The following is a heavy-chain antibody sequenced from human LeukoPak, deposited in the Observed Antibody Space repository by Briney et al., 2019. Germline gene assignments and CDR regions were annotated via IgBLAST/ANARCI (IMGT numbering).Heavy chain of an antibody. V-gene: IGHV3-66*01. CDR3: ARAAQHYYDSSGYSDY. D-gene: IGHD3-22*01. CDR2: IYSGGST. J-gene: IGHJ4*02. CDR1: GFTVSSNY. Sequence: GGSLRLSCAASGFTVSSNYMSWVRKAPGKGLDWDSVIYSGGSTYYADSVKGRFTISRDNSKNTLYLQMNSLRAEDTAVYYCARAAQHYYDSSGYSDYWGQGTLVTVSS.